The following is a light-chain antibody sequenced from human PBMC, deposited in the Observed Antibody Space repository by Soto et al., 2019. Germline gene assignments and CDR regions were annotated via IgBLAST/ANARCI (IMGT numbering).Light chain of an antibody. CDR1: QTISNY. CDR2: AAA. CDR3: QQSYSTPLT. V-gene: IGKV1-39*01. Sequence: DIQMTQSPSSLSASVGDRVTITCRASQTISNYLYWYQQKPGKAPKLLIYAAASLQSGVPSRFSGSGSGTDFTLTISSLQPEDFATYYCQQSYSTPLTFGGGTKVEIK. J-gene: IGKJ4*01.